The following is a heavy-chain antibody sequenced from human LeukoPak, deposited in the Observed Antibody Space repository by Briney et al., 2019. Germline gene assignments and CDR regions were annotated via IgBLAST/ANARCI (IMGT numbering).Heavy chain of an antibody. CDR2: ADYTGST. CDR3: AGGYSSDWYFNC. D-gene: IGHD6-19*01. Sequence: PSETLSLTCTVSGASITTHYWSWIRQSPGEGLEWIGYADYTGSTKYNPSLKSRVATSLDTSNNQFSLKLDSVTAADTAVYYCAGGYSSDWYFNCWGQGTLVTVSS. J-gene: IGHJ4*02. CDR1: GASITTHY. V-gene: IGHV4-59*11.